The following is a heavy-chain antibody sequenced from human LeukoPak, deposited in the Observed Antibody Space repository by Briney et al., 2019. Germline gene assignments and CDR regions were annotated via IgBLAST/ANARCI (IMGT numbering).Heavy chain of an antibody. V-gene: IGHV3-30*04. CDR2: ISYDGSNK. J-gene: IGHJ6*02. CDR1: GFTFSSYA. D-gene: IGHD6-13*01. Sequence: PGGSLRLSCAASGFTFSSYAMHWVRQAPGKGLEWVAVISYDGSNKYYADSVKGRFTISRDNSKNTLYLQMNSLRAEDAAVYYCARDQEAGYYYYYGMDVWGQGTTVTVSS. CDR3: ARDQEAGYYYYYGMDV.